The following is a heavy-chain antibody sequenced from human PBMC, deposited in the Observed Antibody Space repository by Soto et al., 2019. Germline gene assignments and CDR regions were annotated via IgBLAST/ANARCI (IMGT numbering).Heavy chain of an antibody. CDR1: GGSLSCNC. D-gene: IGHD3-22*01. Sequence: SETPSRTYVVYGGSLSCNCWSWMRQSPGKALEWMGDINRSGSTTYNPSLKSRVTISVDRSKNQFSLKLRSVTAADTAVYYCARGRRYYYASSTYSPGPLWRSWGQGTLGRVYS. CDR2: INRSGST. V-gene: IGHV4-34*01. J-gene: IGHJ4*02. CDR3: ARGRRYYYASSTYSPGPLWRS.